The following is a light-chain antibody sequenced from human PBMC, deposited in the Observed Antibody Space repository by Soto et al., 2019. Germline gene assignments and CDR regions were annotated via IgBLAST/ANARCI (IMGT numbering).Light chain of an antibody. CDR1: QSVSSSY. J-gene: IGKJ5*01. CDR3: QQYNDWFSIT. Sequence: EMVLTPSPGTPSFSPAERATLSCGASQSVSSSYLAWYQQIPGQAPRLLIYGASTRATGIPARFSGSGSGTEFTLTISSLQSEDFGVYYCQQYNDWFSITFGQGTRLEIK. CDR2: GAS. V-gene: IGKV3-15*01.